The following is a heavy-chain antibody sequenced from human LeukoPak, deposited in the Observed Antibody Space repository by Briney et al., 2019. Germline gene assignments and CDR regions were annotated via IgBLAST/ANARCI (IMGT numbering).Heavy chain of an antibody. J-gene: IGHJ4*02. Sequence: GGSLRLSCAASGFTFSSSDMHWVRQGTGRSLEWVSAIGTAGDTYYAGSVKGRFTFSRENAKNSLYLQMNSLRAGDTAVYYCARVLDGSGSYEYWGQGTLVTVSS. CDR2: IGTAGDT. D-gene: IGHD3-10*01. V-gene: IGHV3-13*01. CDR3: ARVLDGSGSYEY. CDR1: GFTFSSSD.